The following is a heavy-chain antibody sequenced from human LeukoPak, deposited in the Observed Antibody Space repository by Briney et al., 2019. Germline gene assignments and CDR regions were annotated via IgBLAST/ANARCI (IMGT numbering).Heavy chain of an antibody. J-gene: IGHJ4*02. CDR1: GFSFSSCS. D-gene: IGHD6-13*01. Sequence: GGSLRLSCVASGFSFSSCSIHWVRRVPGKGLEWVAVMSVNGVNKYYADSVRGRFTISRDDAKNSLYLQMNSLRAEDTAVYYCARARDSSWDYWGQGTLVTVSS. V-gene: IGHV3-30-3*01. CDR3: ARARDSSWDY. CDR2: MSVNGVNK.